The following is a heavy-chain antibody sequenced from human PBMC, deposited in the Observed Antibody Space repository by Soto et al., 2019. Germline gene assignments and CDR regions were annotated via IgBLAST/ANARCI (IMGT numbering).Heavy chain of an antibody. Sequence: GASVKVSCKASGYTFTSYGISWVRQAPGQGLEWMGWISAYNGNTNYAQKLQGRVTITTDTSTITAYMELRSLRSDDTSLYYCARDKADIVATISGGLDYWGQGTLVTVSS. J-gene: IGHJ4*02. D-gene: IGHD5-12*01. V-gene: IGHV1-18*01. CDR2: ISAYNGNT. CDR1: GYTFTSYG. CDR3: ARDKADIVATISGGLDY.